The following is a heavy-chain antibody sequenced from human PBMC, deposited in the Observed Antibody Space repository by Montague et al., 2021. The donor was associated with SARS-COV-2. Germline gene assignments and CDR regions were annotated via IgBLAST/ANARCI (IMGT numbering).Heavy chain of an antibody. CDR2: IYASGGT. V-gene: IGHV4-4*07. CDR1: GDSISSFY. D-gene: IGHD3-10*01. J-gene: IGHJ4*02. CDR3: ASSYGSGYYGFDY. Sequence: SETLSLTCTVSGDSISSFYWNWIRQPAGKGLEWIGRIYASGGTNYNPSLKSRVTMSVDTSKSQFSLNLNSLTVADTAVYYCASSYGSGYYGFDYWGQGIPVTVSS.